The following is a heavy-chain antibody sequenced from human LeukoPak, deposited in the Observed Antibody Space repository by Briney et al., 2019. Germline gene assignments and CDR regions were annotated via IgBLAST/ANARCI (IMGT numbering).Heavy chain of an antibody. CDR2: IYSGGST. Sequence: GGSLRLSCAASGFTVSTNYMSWVRQAPGKGLEWVSIIYSGGSTHYADSAKGRFTISRDNSKNTLSLQMNSLRVEDTAVYYCARANIVVVPGATTYYYYYMDAWGKGTTVTVSS. D-gene: IGHD2-2*01. J-gene: IGHJ6*03. CDR3: ARANIVVVPGATTYYYYYMDA. CDR1: GFTVSTNY. V-gene: IGHV3-53*01.